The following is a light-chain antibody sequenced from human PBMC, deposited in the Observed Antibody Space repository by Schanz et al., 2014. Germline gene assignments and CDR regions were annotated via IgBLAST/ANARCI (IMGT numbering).Light chain of an antibody. V-gene: IGKV1-17*03. CDR2: GAS. CDR3: LQHNSYPLT. CDR1: QGIRKN. J-gene: IGKJ4*01. Sequence: DIQMTQSPSAMSASVGDRVTITCRASQGIRKNLVWFQQIPGKGPKRLIYGASSLQSGVPSRFSGSGSGTEFTLTISSLQPEDFATYYCLQHNSYPLTFGGGTKVEIK.